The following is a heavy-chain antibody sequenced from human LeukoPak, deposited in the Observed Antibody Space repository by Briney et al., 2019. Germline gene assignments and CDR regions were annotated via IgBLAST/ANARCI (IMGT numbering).Heavy chain of an antibody. CDR3: ARHVQYYGMGV. Sequence: SETQSLTCAVSGGSISSSTYYWGWIRQPPGKGLESIGSVYYSGSTYYNPSLKSRVTISVDTSKNQFSLKLTSVTAADTAVYYCARHVQYYGMGVWGQGTTVTVSS. J-gene: IGHJ6*02. V-gene: IGHV4-39*01. CDR2: VYYSGST. CDR1: GGSISSSTYY.